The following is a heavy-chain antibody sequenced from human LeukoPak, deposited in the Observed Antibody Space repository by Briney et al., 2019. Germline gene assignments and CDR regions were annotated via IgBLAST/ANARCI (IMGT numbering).Heavy chain of an antibody. Sequence: PGGSLRLSCAAAGFNFSSYSMNWVRQAPGLGLEWVSYISISGSTIYYADSVEGRFTISRDNAKNSLYLQMNSLRDEGTAVYYCARDRATVTTSDAFDIWGQGTMVTVSS. D-gene: IGHD4-11*01. V-gene: IGHV3-48*02. CDR1: GFNFSSYS. J-gene: IGHJ3*02. CDR3: ARDRATVTTSDAFDI. CDR2: ISISGSTI.